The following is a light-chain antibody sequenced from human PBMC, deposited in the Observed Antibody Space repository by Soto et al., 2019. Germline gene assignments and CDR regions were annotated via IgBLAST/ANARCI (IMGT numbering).Light chain of an antibody. CDR2: EVS. CDR3: SSYRSSSALALV. CDR1: SSDVGYYNY. V-gene: IGLV2-14*01. J-gene: IGLJ2*01. Sequence: QSALTQPASVSGSPGQSITISCTGTSSDVGYYNYVSWYQQHPGKAPKLMIYEVSNRPSGVANRFSGSKSGNTASLTVSGLQAEDEADYYCSSYRSSSALALVFGGGTKLTVL.